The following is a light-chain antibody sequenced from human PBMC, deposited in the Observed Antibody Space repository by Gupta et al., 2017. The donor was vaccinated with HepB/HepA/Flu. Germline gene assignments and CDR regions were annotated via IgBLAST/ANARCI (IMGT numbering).Light chain of an antibody. CDR2: DAS. V-gene: IGKV1-33*01. CDR1: RDISNY. Sequence: DIQMTQSPSSLSASLGDRVTITCQASRDISNYLNWYQQKPGKAPKLLIFDASNLETGVPSRFSGSRSGTHFTLTISSLQPEDLATYYCQQYDNLPLTSGGGTKVDLK. CDR3: QQYDNLPLT. J-gene: IGKJ4*01.